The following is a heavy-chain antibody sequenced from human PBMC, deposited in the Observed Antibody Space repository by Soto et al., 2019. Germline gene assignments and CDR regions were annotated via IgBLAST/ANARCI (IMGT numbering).Heavy chain of an antibody. D-gene: IGHD3-3*01. J-gene: IGHJ6*02. CDR3: ARGPREILRCLGGMDV. CDR1: GYTFTSYD. CDR2: MNPNSGNT. V-gene: IGHV1-8*01. Sequence: ASVKVSCKASGYTFTSYDINWVRQATGQGLEWMGWMNPNSGNTGYAQKFQGRVTMTRNTSISTAYMELSSLRSEDTAVYYCARGPREILRCLGGMDVWGQGTRVTVSS.